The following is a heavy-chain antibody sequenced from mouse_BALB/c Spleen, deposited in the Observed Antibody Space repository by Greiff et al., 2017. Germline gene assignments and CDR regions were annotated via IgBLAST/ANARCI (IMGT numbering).Heavy chain of an antibody. CDR1: GFTFSSYS. Sequence: VPSVASRGCFVKPGGSLNHSCPASGFTFSSYSMSWVRQAPGKRLGWVSAISSGGSPYYPDSVKGRFTITRDNARSIVYLQMSSLRSDDTAMYYCARDYVRYYAMDYWGQGTSVTVSS. J-gene: IGHJ4*01. CDR2: ISSGGSP. D-gene: IGHD1-1*01. V-gene: IGHV5-6-5*01. CDR3: ARDYVRYYAMDY.